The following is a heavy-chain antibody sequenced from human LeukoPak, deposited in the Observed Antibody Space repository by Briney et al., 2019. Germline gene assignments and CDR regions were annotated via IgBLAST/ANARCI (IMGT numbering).Heavy chain of an antibody. CDR1: GFTFSSFT. J-gene: IGHJ4*02. CDR3: TTRLRNHFDY. Sequence: GGSLRLSCATSGFTFSSFTMNWVRQAPGKGLEWVSTISDGSRDTHYAGSVKGRFTIPRDDSQNIVCLQMDSLRAEDTALYYCTTRLRNHFDYWGQGTQVTVSS. CDR2: ISDGSRDT. V-gene: IGHV3-23*01. D-gene: IGHD5-12*01.